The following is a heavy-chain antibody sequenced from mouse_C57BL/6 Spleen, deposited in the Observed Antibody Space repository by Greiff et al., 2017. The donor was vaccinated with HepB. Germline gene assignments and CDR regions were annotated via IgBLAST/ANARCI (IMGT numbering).Heavy chain of an antibody. V-gene: IGHV1-39*01. CDR1: GYSFTDYN. CDR3: ARFDTRYFDV. CDR2: ITPNYGTT. Sequence: VQLKESGPELVKPGASVKISCTASGYSFTDYNMNWVKQSTGKSLEWIGVITPNYGTTSYNQKFKGKATFTVDQSSSTAYIQLNSLTSEYSAVYYGARFDTRYFDVWGTGTTVTVSA. J-gene: IGHJ1*03.